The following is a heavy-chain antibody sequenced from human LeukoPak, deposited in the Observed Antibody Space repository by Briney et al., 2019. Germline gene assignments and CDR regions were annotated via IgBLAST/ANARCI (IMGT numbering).Heavy chain of an antibody. CDR1: GGSISSSSYY. V-gene: IGHV4-61*01. Sequence: SETLSLTCTVSGGSISSSSYYWIWIRPPPGKGLEWIGYCYYSGSTNYNPSLKSRVTISVDTSKNQFSLKLSSVTAADTAVYYCARVLLWFGDRQGRAFDIWGQGTMVTVSS. J-gene: IGHJ3*02. D-gene: IGHD3-10*01. CDR2: CYYSGST. CDR3: ARVLLWFGDRQGRAFDI.